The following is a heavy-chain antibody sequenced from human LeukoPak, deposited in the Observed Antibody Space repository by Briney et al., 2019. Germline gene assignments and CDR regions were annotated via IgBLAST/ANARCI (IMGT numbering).Heavy chain of an antibody. J-gene: IGHJ4*02. V-gene: IGHV3-7*01. CDR1: GFTFSRYW. D-gene: IGHD1-26*01. CDR3: ARERLWEPMPPDC. CDR2: IKQEGGEK. Sequence: GGSLRLSCEASGFTFSRYWMAWGRQAPGKGLEWVAIIKQEGGEKHYADSVRGRFSISRDNAQKLLYLQMHSLRAEDSAVYYCARERLWEPMPPDCWGQGTLITVSS.